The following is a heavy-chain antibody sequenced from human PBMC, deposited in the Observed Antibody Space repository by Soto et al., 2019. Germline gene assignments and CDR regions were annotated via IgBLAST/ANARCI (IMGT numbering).Heavy chain of an antibody. V-gene: IGHV1-2*02. J-gene: IGHJ6*02. CDR2: INPNSGGT. D-gene: IGHD1-1*01. Sequence: ASVKVSCKASGYTFTGYYMHWVRQAPGQGLEWMGWINPNSGGTNYAQKFQGRVTMTRDTSISTAYMELSRLRSDDTAVYYCARVDDRKNSEDGPIDYYYYGMDVWGQGTTVTVSS. CDR3: ARVDDRKNSEDGPIDYYYYGMDV. CDR1: GYTFTGYY.